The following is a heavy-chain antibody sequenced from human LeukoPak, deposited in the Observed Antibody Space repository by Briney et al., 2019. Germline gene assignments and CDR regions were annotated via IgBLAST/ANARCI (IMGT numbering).Heavy chain of an antibody. Sequence: GASVKVSCKASGYTFTGYYMHWVRQAPGQGLEWMGWMNPNSGNTGYAQKFQGRVTMTRNTSISTAYMELSSLRSEDTAVYYCARAYTGYSSSWYYYYGMDVWGQGTTVTVSS. CDR1: GYTFTGYY. J-gene: IGHJ6*02. CDR2: MNPNSGNT. CDR3: ARAYTGYSSSWYYYYGMDV. D-gene: IGHD6-13*01. V-gene: IGHV1-8*02.